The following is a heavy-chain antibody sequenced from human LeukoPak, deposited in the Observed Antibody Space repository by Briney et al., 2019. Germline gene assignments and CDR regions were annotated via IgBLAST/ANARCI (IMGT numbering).Heavy chain of an antibody. CDR2: ISAYNGHT. V-gene: IGHV1-18*01. D-gene: IGHD2-2*02. J-gene: IGHJ5*02. CDR3: ARRYCSSTRCYTNWFDP. CDR1: GYTFSTYG. Sequence: ASVKVSCKASGYTFSTYGISWVRQAPGQGLEWMGWISAYNGHTKYAQRLQGRVTMTTDTSTSTAYMELRSLRSDDTAVYYCARRYCSSTRCYTNWFDPWGQGTLVIVSS.